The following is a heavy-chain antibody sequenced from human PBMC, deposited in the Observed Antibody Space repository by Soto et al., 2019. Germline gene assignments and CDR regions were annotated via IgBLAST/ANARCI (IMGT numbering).Heavy chain of an antibody. J-gene: IGHJ4*02. CDR3: ARGHYGWGNYYKFYFDY. V-gene: IGHV4-30-2*02. D-gene: IGHD3-10*01. Sequence: PSETLSLTCAVSGGSISSGGYSWSWIRQPPGKGLEWIGYIYHSGSTYYNPSLRSRVTISIDTSKNQFSLKLSSVTAADTAIYNCARGHYGWGNYYKFYFDYWGQGTLVTVSS. CDR1: GGSISSGGYS. CDR2: IYHSGST.